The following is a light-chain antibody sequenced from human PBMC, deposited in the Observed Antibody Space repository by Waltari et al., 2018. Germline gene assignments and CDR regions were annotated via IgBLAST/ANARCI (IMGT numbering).Light chain of an antibody. CDR2: DAS. V-gene: IGKV1-33*01. CDR3: QQFHSLPYT. CDR1: QDITTS. J-gene: IGKJ2*01. Sequence: TCQATQDITTSLSWFQQKPGEAPRLLIYDASTLQPGVPSRFSGTGSATGFSLTITSLQLDDSATYYYQQFHSLPYTFARGTKLHIK.